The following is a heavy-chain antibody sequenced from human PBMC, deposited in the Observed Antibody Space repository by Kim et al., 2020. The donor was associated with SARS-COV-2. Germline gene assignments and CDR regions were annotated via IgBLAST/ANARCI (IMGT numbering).Heavy chain of an antibody. CDR3: ARAPMVVRYYYYGMDV. CDR1: GGTFSSYA. CDR2: IIPIFGTA. J-gene: IGHJ6*02. Sequence: SVKVSCKASGGTFSSYAISWVRQAPGQGLEWMGGIIPIFGTANYAQKFQGRVTITADESTSTAYMELSSLRSEDTAVYYCARAPMVVRYYYYGMDVWGQGTTVTVSS. V-gene: IGHV1-69*13. D-gene: IGHD2-8*01.